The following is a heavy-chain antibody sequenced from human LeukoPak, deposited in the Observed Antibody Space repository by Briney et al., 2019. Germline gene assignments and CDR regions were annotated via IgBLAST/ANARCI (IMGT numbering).Heavy chain of an antibody. CDR3: ARDDSGPQAFDL. D-gene: IGHD6-25*01. J-gene: IGHJ3*01. Sequence: TGGSLRLSCAASGFTFSSYWMHWVRQAPGKGLVWVSNINSDGSTTNYADSVKGRFTISRDNAKNTLYLQMNSLRAEDTAMYYCARDDSGPQAFDLWGQGTMVTVSS. CDR2: INSDGSTT. V-gene: IGHV3-74*01. CDR1: GFTFSSYW.